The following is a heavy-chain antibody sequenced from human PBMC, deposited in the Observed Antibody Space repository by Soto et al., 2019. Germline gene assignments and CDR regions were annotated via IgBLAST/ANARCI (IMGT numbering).Heavy chain of an antibody. CDR1: GGSISSGDYY. CDR3: ASIYDSSGYYYGNNWFDP. D-gene: IGHD3-22*01. CDR2: IYYSGST. V-gene: IGHV4-31*03. J-gene: IGHJ5*02. Sequence: QVQLQESGPGLVKPSQTLSLTCTVSGGSISSGDYYWSWIRQHPGKGLEWIGYIYYSGSTYYNPSLNSRVTISVDTSKNQFSLKLSSVTAADTAVYYCASIYDSSGYYYGNNWFDPWGQGTLVTVSS.